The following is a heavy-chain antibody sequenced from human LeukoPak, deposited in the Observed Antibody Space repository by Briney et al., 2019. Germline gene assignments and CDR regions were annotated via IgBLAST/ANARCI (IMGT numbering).Heavy chain of an antibody. V-gene: IGHV1-18*01. J-gene: IGHJ4*02. Sequence: ASVKVSCKASGYTFTSYGISWVRQAPGQGLEWMGWISAYNGNTNYAQKLQGRVTMTTDTSTSTAYMELRSLRSDDTVVYYCARDWSITIFGVVIGIDYWGQGTLVTVSS. CDR1: GYTFTSYG. CDR3: ARDWSITIFGVVIGIDY. CDR2: ISAYNGNT. D-gene: IGHD3-3*01.